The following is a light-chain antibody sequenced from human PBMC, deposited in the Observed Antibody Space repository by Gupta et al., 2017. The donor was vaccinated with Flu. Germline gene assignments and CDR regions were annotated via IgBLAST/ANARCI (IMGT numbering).Light chain of an antibody. Sequence: TISCIGSGSNFGAGYDVHWFQHLPGKAPKLLIYANTNRPSGGPDRFSGSKSGTSASLVITGLQADDEATYFCQSYDDSRTGPWVFGGGTKVTVL. CDR2: ANT. CDR3: QSYDDSRTGPWV. V-gene: IGLV1-40*01. CDR1: GSNFGAGYD. J-gene: IGLJ3*02.